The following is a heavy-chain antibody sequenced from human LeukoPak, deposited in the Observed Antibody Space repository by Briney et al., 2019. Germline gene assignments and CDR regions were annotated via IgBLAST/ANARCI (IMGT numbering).Heavy chain of an antibody. CDR1: GFTFISDG. CDR2: ISYDGSNK. V-gene: IGHV3-30*18. Sequence: GGSLRLSCSASGFTFISDGMQWVRQAPGKGLEWVAVISYDGSNKYYADSVKGRFTISRDNSKNTLYLQMNSLRAEDTAVYYCAKDGKGGSGSYLDYWGQGTLVTVSS. CDR3: AKDGKGGSGSYLDY. D-gene: IGHD3-10*01. J-gene: IGHJ4*02.